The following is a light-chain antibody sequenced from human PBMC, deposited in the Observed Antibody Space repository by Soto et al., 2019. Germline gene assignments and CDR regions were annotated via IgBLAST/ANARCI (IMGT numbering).Light chain of an antibody. Sequence: EIVLTPSPGTLSLSPWERATLSCRASPSVSSRNVAWYQQKPGLAPRLLIYGASHKAVGVPDRFGGSGSGTDFTLTISRLEAEDVAVYHCQQYGDSITFGGGTKVDI. CDR2: GAS. CDR3: QQYGDSIT. V-gene: IGKV3-20*01. J-gene: IGKJ4*01. CDR1: PSVSSRN.